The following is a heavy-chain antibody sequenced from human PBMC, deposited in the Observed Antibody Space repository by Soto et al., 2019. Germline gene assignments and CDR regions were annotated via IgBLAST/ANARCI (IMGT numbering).Heavy chain of an antibody. CDR3: ARHFSVDHFDY. V-gene: IGHV4-39*01. Sequence: LSLTDAASVDSISWNEYFCAWIRLAPGKGLEWIGSIYYSGSTYHNPSLKSRVTISVDRSNNQFSLKLTSVTAADTAVYYCARHFSVDHFDYWGQGALVTVS. D-gene: IGHD3-9*01. CDR2: IYYSGST. J-gene: IGHJ4*02. CDR1: VDSISWNEYF.